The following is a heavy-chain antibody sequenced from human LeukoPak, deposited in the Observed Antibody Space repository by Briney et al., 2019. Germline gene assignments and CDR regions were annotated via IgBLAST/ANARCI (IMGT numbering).Heavy chain of an antibody. J-gene: IGHJ6*02. CDR3: ARGRSNYYGMDV. CDR2: IYYSGST. V-gene: IGHV4-31*03. D-gene: IGHD1-26*01. Sequence: SETLSLTCTVSGGSISSGGYYWSWIRQHPGKGLEWIGYIYYSGSTYYNPSLKSRVTISVDTSKNQFSLKVSSVTAADTAVYYCARGRSNYYGMDVWGQGTTVTVSS. CDR1: GGSISSGGYY.